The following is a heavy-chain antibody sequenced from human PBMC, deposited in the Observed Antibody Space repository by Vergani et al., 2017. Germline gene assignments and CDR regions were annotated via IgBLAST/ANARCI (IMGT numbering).Heavy chain of an antibody. CDR3: ARDEGSWNYWGTDAFDI. V-gene: IGHV3-66*01. CDR2: IYSGGST. Sequence: EVQLVESGGGLVQPGGSLRLSCAASGFTVSSNYMSWVRQAPGKGLEWVSVIYSGGSTYYADSVKGRFTISRDNSKNTLYLQMNSMRAEDTAVYYCARDEGSWNYWGTDAFDIWGQGTMVTVSS. D-gene: IGHD1-7*01. CDR1: GFTVSSNY. J-gene: IGHJ3*02.